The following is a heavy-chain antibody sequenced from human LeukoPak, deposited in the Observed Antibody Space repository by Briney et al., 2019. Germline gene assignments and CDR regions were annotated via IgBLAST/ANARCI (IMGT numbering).Heavy chain of an antibody. CDR2: INPNSGGT. V-gene: IGHV1-2*02. D-gene: IGHD1-26*01. CDR1: GYTFTGYY. J-gene: IGHJ4*02. Sequence: ASVKVSCKASGYTFTGYYMHWVRQAPGQGLEWMGWINPNSGGTNYAQKFRGRVTMTRDTSISTAYMELSRLRSDDTAVYYCARDLNILGSYYLDYWGQGTLVTVSS. CDR3: ARDLNILGSYYLDY.